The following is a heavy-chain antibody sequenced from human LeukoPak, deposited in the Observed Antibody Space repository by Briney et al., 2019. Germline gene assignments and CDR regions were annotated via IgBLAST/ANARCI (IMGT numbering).Heavy chain of an antibody. CDR1: GFTFNIYA. CDR2: ISDNGRST. D-gene: IGHD3-3*01. J-gene: IGHJ4*02. Sequence: PGGSLRLSCAASGFTFNIYAMTWVRQAPGKGLEWVSAISDNGRSTYHADSVKGRFTISRDNSKNTLYLQMNSLRAEDTAVYYCAKTSSSIFGVGIDYWGQGTLVTVSS. V-gene: IGHV3-23*01. CDR3: AKTSSSIFGVGIDY.